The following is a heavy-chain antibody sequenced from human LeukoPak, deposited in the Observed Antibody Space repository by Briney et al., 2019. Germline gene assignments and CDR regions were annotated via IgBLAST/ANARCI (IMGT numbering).Heavy chain of an antibody. D-gene: IGHD4-17*01. CDR3: ARASYYGDHGAYYYYGMDV. Sequence: GGSLRLSCAASGFTVSSNYMSWVRQAPGKGLEWVSVIYSGGSTYYADSVKGRFTISRDNAKNSLYLQMNSLRAEDTAVYYCARASYYGDHGAYYYYGMDVWGQGTTVTVSS. CDR2: IYSGGST. CDR1: GFTVSSNY. V-gene: IGHV3-53*01. J-gene: IGHJ6*02.